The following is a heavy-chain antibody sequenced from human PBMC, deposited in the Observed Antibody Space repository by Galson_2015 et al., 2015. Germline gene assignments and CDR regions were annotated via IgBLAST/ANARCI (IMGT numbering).Heavy chain of an antibody. CDR2: IYYSGSN. CDR3: ARLEVPAADFDY. CDR1: GGSISSSSYY. Sequence: ATLSLTCTVSGGSISSSSYYWGWIRQPPGKGLEWIGGIYYSGSNYYNPSLKSLVTISVDTSKNQFSLKLSSVPAADTAVYYCARLEVPAADFDYWGQGTLVTVSS. V-gene: IGHV4-39*01. D-gene: IGHD2-2*01. J-gene: IGHJ4*02.